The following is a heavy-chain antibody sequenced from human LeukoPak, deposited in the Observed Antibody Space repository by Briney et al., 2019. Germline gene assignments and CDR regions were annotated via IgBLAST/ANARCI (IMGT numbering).Heavy chain of an antibody. Sequence: GGSWRLSCEASGLTFSSYRRTWVRRAPGKGLEWVSSISSSSSYIYYADSVKGRFTISRDNAKNSLYLQMNSLRAEDTAVYYCATSLHSSRGDYWGQGTLVTVSS. CDR1: GLTFSSYR. CDR2: ISSSSSYI. V-gene: IGHV3-21*01. J-gene: IGHJ4*02. D-gene: IGHD6-13*01. CDR3: ATSLHSSRGDY.